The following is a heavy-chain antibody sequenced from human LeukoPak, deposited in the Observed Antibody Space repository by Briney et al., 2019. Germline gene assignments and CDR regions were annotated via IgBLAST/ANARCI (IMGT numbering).Heavy chain of an antibody. J-gene: IGHJ4*02. CDR2: IYYSGST. CDR1: GGSISSYY. Sequence: SETLSLTCSVSGGSISSYYWSWIRQPPGKGLEWIGYIYYSGSTNYNPSLKSRVTISVDTSKNQFSLKLSSVTAADTAVYYCARDQGYSGYDLYCWGQGTLVTVSS. D-gene: IGHD5-12*01. CDR3: ARDQGYSGYDLYC. V-gene: IGHV4-59*01.